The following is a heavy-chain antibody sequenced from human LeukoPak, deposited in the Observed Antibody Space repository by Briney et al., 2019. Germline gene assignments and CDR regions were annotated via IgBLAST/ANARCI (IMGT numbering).Heavy chain of an antibody. J-gene: IGHJ4*02. V-gene: IGHV3-74*01. CDR1: GFSFSTYW. CDR2: ITPDGSST. Sequence: GGSLRLSCAASGFSFSTYWMHWVRQVPGKGPEGVSHITPDGSSTNYADSVKGRFTISRDNAKNTLYLQMNSLRAEDTAVYYCSSQISRGGNWGQGTLVTVSS. D-gene: IGHD3-16*01. CDR3: SSQISRGGN.